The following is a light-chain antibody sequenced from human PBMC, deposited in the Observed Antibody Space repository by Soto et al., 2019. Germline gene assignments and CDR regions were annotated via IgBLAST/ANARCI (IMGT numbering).Light chain of an antibody. CDR1: QRVDDSH. J-gene: IGKJ5*01. CDR3: QQYRMSPNT. V-gene: IGKV3-20*01. Sequence: DIVLTQSPGPLSLSPGERATLSCMSSQRVDDSHLAWYQLRPGQAPRLIIYGASTRATGIPDRFSGSGSGTDFSLTIRGLKPEDVAVYYCQQYRMSPNTLGQGTRLEI. CDR2: GAS.